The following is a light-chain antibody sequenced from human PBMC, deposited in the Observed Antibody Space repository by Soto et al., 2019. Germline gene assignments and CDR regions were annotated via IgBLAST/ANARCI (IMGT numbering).Light chain of an antibody. V-gene: IGLV1-40*01. J-gene: IGLJ2*01. Sequence: QSVLTQPPSVSGAPGQRVTISCTGSSSNIGAGYDVHWYQQLPGTAPKLLIYINTNRPSGVPDRFSGSKSGTSASLAITGLQAEDEADYYCQSYDSSHVVFGGGTKLTVL. CDR1: SSNIGAGYD. CDR3: QSYDSSHVV. CDR2: INT.